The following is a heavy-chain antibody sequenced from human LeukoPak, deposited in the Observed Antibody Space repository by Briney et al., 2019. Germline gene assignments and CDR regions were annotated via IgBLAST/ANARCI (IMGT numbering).Heavy chain of an antibody. Sequence: GGSLRLSCAASGFTFSSYWMSWVRQAPGKGLEWVANIKQDGSEKYYVDSVKGRFTISRDNAKNSLYLQMNSLRAEDTAVYYCARGSSSWYQYFDYWGQGTLVTVSS. V-gene: IGHV3-7*01. CDR3: ARGSSSWYQYFDY. CDR1: GFTFSSYW. D-gene: IGHD6-13*01. J-gene: IGHJ4*02. CDR2: IKQDGSEK.